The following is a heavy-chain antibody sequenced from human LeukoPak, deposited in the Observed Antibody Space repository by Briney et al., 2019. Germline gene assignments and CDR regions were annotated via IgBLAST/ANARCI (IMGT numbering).Heavy chain of an antibody. J-gene: IGHJ5*02. CDR3: ARLEYSSSFA. CDR2: INHSGST. V-gene: IGHV4-34*01. CDR1: GGSFSGYY. D-gene: IGHD6-6*01. Sequence: SETLSLTCAVYGGSFSGYYWSWIRQPPGKGLEWIGEINHSGSTNYNPSLKSRVTISVDTSKNQFSLKLSSVTAADTAVYYCARLEYSSSFAWGQGTLVTVSS.